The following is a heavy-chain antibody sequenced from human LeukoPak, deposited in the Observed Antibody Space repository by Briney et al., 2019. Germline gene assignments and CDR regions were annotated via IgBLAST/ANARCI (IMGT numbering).Heavy chain of an antibody. J-gene: IGHJ4*02. CDR2: ISPDGSDT. CDR3: TKDWSAAY. Sequence: GGSLRLSCAASGFTFTNYPMTWVRQAPGKGLEWVSAISPDGSDTKYADSVKGRSTISRDNSKNTLFLQMNSLRVEDTAVYYCTKDWSAAYWGQGTLVTFSS. CDR1: GFTFTNYP. D-gene: IGHD2-15*01. V-gene: IGHV3-23*01.